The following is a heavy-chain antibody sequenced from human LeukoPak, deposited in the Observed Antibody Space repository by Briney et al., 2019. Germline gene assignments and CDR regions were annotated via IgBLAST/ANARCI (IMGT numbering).Heavy chain of an antibody. V-gene: IGHV3-30*04. D-gene: IGHD4-17*01. CDR3: ARESYGDAFDY. J-gene: IGHJ4*02. CDR2: ISYDGNNK. Sequence: GGPLRLSCAASGFTLSSYAMQWVRQAPGKGLEWVAVISYDGNNKYYADSVKGRFTISRDNSKNPLYLQMNSLRAEDTAVYYCARESYGDAFDYWGQGTLVTVSS. CDR1: GFTLSSYA.